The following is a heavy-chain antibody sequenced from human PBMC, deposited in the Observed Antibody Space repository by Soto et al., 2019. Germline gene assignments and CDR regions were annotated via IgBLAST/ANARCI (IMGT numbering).Heavy chain of an antibody. CDR2: IEPKSGDT. CDR3: ARRQLRDYIRWSFDP. J-gene: IGHJ5*02. D-gene: IGHD3-16*01. Sequence: APVKVSYKASEYTFPQQQLHWVTRAHGQRLEWMGWIEPKSGDTTSAQTYQGRVTMTRDTSSNTVYMELTRLTSDDTAIYYCARRQLRDYIRWSFDPWGQETLVTVS. CDR1: EYTFPQQQ. V-gene: IGHV1-2*02.